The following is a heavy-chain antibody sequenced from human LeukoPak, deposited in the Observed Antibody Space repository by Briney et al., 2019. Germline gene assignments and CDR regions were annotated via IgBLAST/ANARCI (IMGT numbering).Heavy chain of an antibody. CDR1: GYTFTSNY. V-gene: IGHV1-46*01. CDR2: ISPTGGST. CDR3: ARGGSRLRQLVLFNGDWFDP. J-gene: IGHJ5*02. Sequence: GASVKVSCKAFGYTFTSNYMHWVRQAPGQGPEWMGVISPTGGSTTYAQKFQGRVTLTRDMSTSTDYLELSSLRSDDTAVYYCARGGSRLRQLVLFNGDWFDPWGQGTLVTVSS. D-gene: IGHD6-13*01.